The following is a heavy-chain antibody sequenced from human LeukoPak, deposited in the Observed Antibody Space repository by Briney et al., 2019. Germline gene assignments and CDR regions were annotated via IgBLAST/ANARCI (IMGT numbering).Heavy chain of an antibody. Sequence: PGCSLRLSCGPSKFTFRSYVMNWVRPAARKGREWVSSISSNSYEIYYQDSVKDCFPISREHANNSLYLQMNSCRAEGPAVYLLLRDGGSAWYINGDEAFYIWGQGPMVTVP. J-gene: IGHJ3*02. D-gene: IGHD6-19*01. CDR1: KFTFRSYV. CDR2: ISSNSYEI. V-gene: IGHV3-21*01. CDR3: LRDGGSAWYINGDEAFYI.